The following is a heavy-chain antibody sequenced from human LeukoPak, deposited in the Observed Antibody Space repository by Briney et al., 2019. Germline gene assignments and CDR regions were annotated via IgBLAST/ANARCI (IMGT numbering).Heavy chain of an antibody. Sequence: SETLSLTCTVSGGSISTYYWSWIRQPPGKGLEWIGYIFYSGNTNYNPSLKSRVTISVDTSKNQFSLKLSPVTAAGTAVYYCARVGYNSAFDIWGQGTMVTVSS. D-gene: IGHD5-24*01. J-gene: IGHJ3*02. CDR2: IFYSGNT. CDR1: GGSISTYY. CDR3: ARVGYNSAFDI. V-gene: IGHV4-59*01.